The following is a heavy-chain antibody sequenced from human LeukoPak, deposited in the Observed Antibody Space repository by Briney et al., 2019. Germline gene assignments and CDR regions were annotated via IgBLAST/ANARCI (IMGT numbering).Heavy chain of an antibody. CDR2: IYYSGST. CDR1: GGSISSYY. V-gene: IGHV4-59*08. D-gene: IGHD3-10*01. Sequence: SETLSLTCTVSGGSISSYYWCWIRQPPGKGLEWIGYIYYSGSTNYNPSLKSRVTISVDTSKNQFSLKLSSVTAADTAVYYCARASDYYGSGSYYRGFDPWGQGTLVTVSS. CDR3: ARASDYYGSGSYYRGFDP. J-gene: IGHJ5*02.